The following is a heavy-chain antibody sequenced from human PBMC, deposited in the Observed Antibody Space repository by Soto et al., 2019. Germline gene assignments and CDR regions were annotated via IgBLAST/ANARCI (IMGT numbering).Heavy chain of an antibody. CDR3: VRLGYYYDRSGPYCFDS. D-gene: IGHD3-22*01. CDR2: VYHGGNT. CDR1: CDSISGSNTLYY. Sequence: SETLSLTCTASCDSISGSNTLYYWGWIRQTPAKGLEWIGSVYHGGNTYYNPSPESRVTISVDTSKNQLSLRLTSVTAADTALFCCVRLGYYYDRSGPYCFDSWGQVTPVTVCS. V-gene: IGHV4-39*01. J-gene: IGHJ4*02.